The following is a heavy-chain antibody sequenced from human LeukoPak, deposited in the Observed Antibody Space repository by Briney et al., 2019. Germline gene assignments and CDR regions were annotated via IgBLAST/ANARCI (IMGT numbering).Heavy chain of an antibody. Sequence: AGGSLRLSCAASGFTFSSYEMNWVRQAPGKGLEWVSYISSSGSTIYYADSVKGRFTISRDNAKNSLYLQMNSLRAEDTAVYYCARRPGYGDYVWGQGTLVTVSS. CDR3: ARRPGYGDYV. D-gene: IGHD4-17*01. V-gene: IGHV3-48*03. CDR2: ISSSGSTI. CDR1: GFTFSSYE. J-gene: IGHJ4*02.